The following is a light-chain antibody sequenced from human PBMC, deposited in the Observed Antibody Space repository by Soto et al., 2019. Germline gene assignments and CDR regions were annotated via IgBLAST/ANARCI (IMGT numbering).Light chain of an antibody. CDR2: GAS. V-gene: IGKV3-20*01. CDR3: QQYGISHIT. Sequence: ESVLTHSPGTLSLSPGETAALSGSASQTIGSNYLAWYQQKPGQAPRLLVYGASNRATGIPDRFSGSGSGTDFTLTISRLEPEDFAVYYCQQYGISHITFGQGTRLEN. CDR1: QTIGSNY. J-gene: IGKJ5*01.